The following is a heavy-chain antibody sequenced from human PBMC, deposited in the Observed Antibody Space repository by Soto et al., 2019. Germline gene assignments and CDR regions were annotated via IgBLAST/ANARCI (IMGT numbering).Heavy chain of an antibody. Sequence: GASVKVSCKASGYTFTSYAMHWVRQAPGQRLEWMGWINAGNGNTKYSQKFQGRVTITRDTSASTAYMGLSSLRSEDTAVYYCARDYDRSGYPRYYFDYWGQRTLVTVSS. CDR3: ARDYDRSGYPRYYFDY. V-gene: IGHV1-3*01. D-gene: IGHD3-22*01. CDR1: GYTFTSYA. J-gene: IGHJ4*02. CDR2: INAGNGNT.